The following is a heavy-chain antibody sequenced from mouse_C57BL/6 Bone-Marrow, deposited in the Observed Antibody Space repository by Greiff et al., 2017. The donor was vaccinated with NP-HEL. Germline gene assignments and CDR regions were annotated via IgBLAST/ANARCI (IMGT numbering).Heavy chain of an antibody. V-gene: IGHV1-64*01. J-gene: IGHJ2*01. Sequence: VQLQQSGAELVKPGASVKLSCKASGYTFTSYWMHWVKQRPGQGLEWIGMIHPNSGSTNYNEKFKSKATLTVDKSSSTAYMQLSSLTSEDSAVYYCARGTVVAFYYFDYWGQGTTLTVSS. CDR2: IHPNSGST. D-gene: IGHD1-1*01. CDR3: ARGTVVAFYYFDY. CDR1: GYTFTSYW.